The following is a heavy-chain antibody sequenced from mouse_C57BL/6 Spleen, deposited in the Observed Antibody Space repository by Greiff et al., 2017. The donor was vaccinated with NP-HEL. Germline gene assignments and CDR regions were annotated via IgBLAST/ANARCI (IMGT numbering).Heavy chain of an antibody. CDR2: IYWDDDK. Sequence: QVTLNVSGPGILQSSQTLSLTCSFSGFSLSTSGMGVSWIRQPSGKGLEWLAHIYWDDDKRYNPSLKSRLTISKDTSRNQVFLKITSVDTADTATYYCARSYDYDGAWFAYWGQGTLVTVSA. CDR3: ARSYDYDGAWFAY. V-gene: IGHV8-12*01. D-gene: IGHD2-4*01. CDR1: GFSLSTSGMG. J-gene: IGHJ3*01.